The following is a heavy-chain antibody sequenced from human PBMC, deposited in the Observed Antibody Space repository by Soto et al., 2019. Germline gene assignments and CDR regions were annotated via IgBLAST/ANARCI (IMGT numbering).Heavy chain of an antibody. CDR3: AKDVKTTVVRAYDY. J-gene: IGHJ4*02. D-gene: IGHD4-17*01. CDR2: ISGTGATT. CDR1: GFSFSSYA. Sequence: EVQLLESGGGLVQPGGSLRLACAASGFSFSSYAMTWVRQAPGKGPEWVSVISGTGATTYYADSVKGRFTISRDNSKNTLYLQMNSLRVEDTAVYYCAKDVKTTVVRAYDYWGQGTLVTVSS. V-gene: IGHV3-23*01.